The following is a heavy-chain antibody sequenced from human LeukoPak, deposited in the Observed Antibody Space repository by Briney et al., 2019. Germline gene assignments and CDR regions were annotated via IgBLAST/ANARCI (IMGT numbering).Heavy chain of an antibody. CDR3: ARSKGGRTTNYFDY. V-gene: IGHV3-48*01. Sequence: GGSLRLSCAASGFTFSSYSMNWVRQAPGKGLEWVSYISFSSNTIYYADSVKGRFTISRDNAKNSLYLHMNSLRAEDTAVYYCARSKGGRTTNYFDYWGQGTLVTVSS. CDR2: ISFSSNTI. CDR1: GFTFSSYS. J-gene: IGHJ4*02. D-gene: IGHD1-7*01.